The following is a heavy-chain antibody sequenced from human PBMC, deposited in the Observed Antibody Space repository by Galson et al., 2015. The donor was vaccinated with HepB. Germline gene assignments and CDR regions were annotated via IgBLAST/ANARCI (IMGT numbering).Heavy chain of an antibody. V-gene: IGHV1-69*13. D-gene: IGHD3-10*01. Sequence: SVKVSCKASGGSFSRHAISWVRQAPGQGLEWVGGFIPVFGSASYAQEFKGRVTITADETKSTTYMELSSLRSEDTAFYYCARTSYDYTNVVRGMRYYYYGMDVWGQGTTVTVSS. CDR1: GGSFSRHA. CDR2: FIPVFGSA. CDR3: ARTSYDYTNVVRGMRYYYYGMDV. J-gene: IGHJ6*02.